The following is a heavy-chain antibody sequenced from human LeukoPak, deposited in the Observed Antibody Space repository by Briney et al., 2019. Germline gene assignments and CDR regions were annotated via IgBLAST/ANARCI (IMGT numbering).Heavy chain of an antibody. Sequence: ASVKFSCKASGYTFTGYYMHWVRQAPGQGLEWMGWINPNSGGTNYAQKFQGRVTMTRDTSISTAYMELSRLRSDDTAAYYGARDTENLEGLFYWGQGTLVTVSS. CDR3: ARDTENLEGLFY. D-gene: IGHD3-3*01. J-gene: IGHJ4*02. V-gene: IGHV1-2*02. CDR2: INPNSGGT. CDR1: GYTFTGYY.